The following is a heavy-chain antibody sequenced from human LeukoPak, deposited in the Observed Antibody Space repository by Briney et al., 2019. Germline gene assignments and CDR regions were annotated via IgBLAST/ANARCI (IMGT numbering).Heavy chain of an antibody. CDR2: IKQDGSEK. D-gene: IGHD3/OR15-3a*01. J-gene: IGHJ4*02. CDR1: GFTFSSYE. Sequence: GGSLRLSCAASGFTFSSYEMNWGRQAPGKGLEWVANIKQDGSEKYYVESVKVRFTISRDNAKNSLYLQMNSLRAEDTAVYYCARSADFVRDDYFDYWGQGTLVTVSS. V-gene: IGHV3-7*01. CDR3: ARSADFVRDDYFDY.